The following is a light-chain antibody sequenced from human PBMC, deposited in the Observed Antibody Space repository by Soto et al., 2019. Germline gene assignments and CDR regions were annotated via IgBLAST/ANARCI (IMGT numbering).Light chain of an antibody. CDR3: QQYGSSPLI. J-gene: IGKJ4*01. V-gene: IGKV3-20*01. Sequence: EIVLTQSPGTLSLSPGERATLSCRASQSVSSSYLAWYQQKPGQAPRLLLYGASSRATGIPDRFSGSGSGTDSTYTISSLEPEDYSVYYWQQYGSSPLILGGGTNVELK. CDR2: GAS. CDR1: QSVSSSY.